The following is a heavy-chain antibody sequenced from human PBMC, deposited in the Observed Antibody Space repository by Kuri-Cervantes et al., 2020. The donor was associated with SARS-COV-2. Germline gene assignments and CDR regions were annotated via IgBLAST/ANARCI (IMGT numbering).Heavy chain of an antibody. CDR1: GDSVSSNSAA. V-gene: IGHV6-1*01. Sequence: SETLSLTCAISGDSVSSNSAAWNSIRQSPSRGLEWLGRTYYRSKLYNDYAVSVKSRLTINPDTSKNQFSLQLNSVTPEDTAVYYCAREEIYCGGDCYYFDYWGQGTLVTVSS. D-gene: IGHD2-21*01. J-gene: IGHJ4*02. CDR3: AREEIYCGGDCYYFDY. CDR2: TYYRSKLYN.